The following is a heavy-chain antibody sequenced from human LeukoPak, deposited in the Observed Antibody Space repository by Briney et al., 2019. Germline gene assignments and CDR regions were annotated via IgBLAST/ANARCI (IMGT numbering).Heavy chain of an antibody. CDR2: IDGDGRIT. CDR3: ARAQYYDSTTAGGMDV. CDR1: GFTFSSYW. V-gene: IGHV3-74*01. J-gene: IGHJ6*02. Sequence: RGSLRLSCAASGFTFSSYWMHWVRQVPGQGLVWVSHIDGDGRITNYGDSVKGRFTISRDNAKNTLYLQMNSLRTEDTAVYYCARAQYYDSTTAGGMDVWGQGTTVTVSS. D-gene: IGHD3-22*01.